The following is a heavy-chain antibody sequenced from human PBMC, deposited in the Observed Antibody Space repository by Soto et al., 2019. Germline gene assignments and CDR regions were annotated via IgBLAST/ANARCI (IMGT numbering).Heavy chain of an antibody. D-gene: IGHD2-2*03. CDR2: IYADGTT. Sequence: EVQLVDSGGGLVRTGGSLRLSCAASGFTVSSNYISWVRQAPGKGLEWVSVIYADGTTYYADSVKDRFTISRDNSKNTGSLQMSSLRAEDTAVYYCAVAIEVTGMGHYYFAYWGQGALVTVSS. CDR1: GFTVSSNY. J-gene: IGHJ4*02. V-gene: IGHV3-66*01. CDR3: AVAIEVTGMGHYYFAY.